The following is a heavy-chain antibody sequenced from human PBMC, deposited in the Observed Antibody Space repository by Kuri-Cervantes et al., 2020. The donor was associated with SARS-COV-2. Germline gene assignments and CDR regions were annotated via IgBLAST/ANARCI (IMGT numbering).Heavy chain of an antibody. D-gene: IGHD6-19*01. CDR2: ISYDGSAR. J-gene: IGHJ5*02. Sequence: GGSRRLSCAASGFTFSSYSMNWVRQAPGKGLEWVAVISYDGSARYYADSVKGRFTISSDNSKNTLYLQLNSLTPEDTAVYYCAKPSVAREYSWFDPWGQGTRVTVSS. CDR1: GFTFSSYS. CDR3: AKPSVAREYSWFDP. V-gene: IGHV3-30*18.